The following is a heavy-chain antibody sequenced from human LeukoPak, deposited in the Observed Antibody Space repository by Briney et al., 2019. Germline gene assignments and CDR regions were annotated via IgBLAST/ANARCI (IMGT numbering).Heavy chain of an antibody. Sequence: GGSLRLSCAASGFTVSSNYMSWVRQAPGKGLEWFSVIYSGGSTYYADSVKGRFTISRDNSKNTLYLQMNSLRAEDTAVYYCARGPTVVNDAFDIWGQGTMVTVSS. CDR2: IYSGGST. CDR1: GFTVSSNY. CDR3: ARGPTVVNDAFDI. D-gene: IGHD4-23*01. J-gene: IGHJ3*02. V-gene: IGHV3-66*01.